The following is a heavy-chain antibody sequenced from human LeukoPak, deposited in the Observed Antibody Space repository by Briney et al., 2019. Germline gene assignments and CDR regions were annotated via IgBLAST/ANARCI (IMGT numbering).Heavy chain of an antibody. D-gene: IGHD3-10*01. CDR2: ISGSGGST. V-gene: IGHV3-23*01. Sequence: GGSLRLSCAASGFTFSSYAMSWVRQAPGKGLEWVSAISGSGGSTYYADSVKGRFTISRDNSKNTLYLQMNSLRAEDTAVYYCARDTGWFGEFPGGYWGQGTLVTVSS. CDR1: GFTFSSYA. J-gene: IGHJ4*02. CDR3: ARDTGWFGEFPGGY.